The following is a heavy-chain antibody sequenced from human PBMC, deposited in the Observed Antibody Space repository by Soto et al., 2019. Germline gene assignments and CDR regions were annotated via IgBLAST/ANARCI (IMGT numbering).Heavy chain of an antibody. Sequence: GGSLRLSCAASGFTFSSYAMSWVRQAPGKGLEWVSAISGSGGSTYYADSVKGRFTISRDNSKNTLYLQMNSLRAEDTAVYYCAKDRLMTTVPTGAFDIWGQGTMVTVSS. V-gene: IGHV3-23*01. CDR2: ISGSGGST. J-gene: IGHJ3*02. D-gene: IGHD4-17*01. CDR3: AKDRLMTTVPTGAFDI. CDR1: GFTFSSYA.